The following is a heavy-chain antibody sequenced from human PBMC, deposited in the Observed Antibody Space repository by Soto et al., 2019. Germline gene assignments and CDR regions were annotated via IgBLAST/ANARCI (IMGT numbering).Heavy chain of an antibody. CDR2: IKSKTDGGTT. CDR1: GFTFSNAW. D-gene: IGHD6-13*01. Sequence: GGSLRLSCAASGFTFSNAWMNWVRQAPGKGLEWVGRIKSKTDGGTTDYAAPVKGRFTISRDDSKNTLYLQMNSLKTDDTAVYYCTTEGIAAENYYYYYYGMDVWGQGTTVTVSS. CDR3: TTEGIAAENYYYYYYGMDV. J-gene: IGHJ6*02. V-gene: IGHV3-15*07.